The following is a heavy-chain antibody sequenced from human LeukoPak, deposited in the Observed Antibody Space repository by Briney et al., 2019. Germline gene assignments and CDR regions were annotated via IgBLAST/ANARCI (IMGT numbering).Heavy chain of an antibody. CDR1: GFTFSSYA. D-gene: IGHD2-2*01. Sequence: GGSLRLSCAASGFTFSSYAMSWVRQAPGRGLEWVSAISGSGGSTYYADSVKGRFTISRDNSKNTLYLQMNSLRAEDTAVYYCARSYCSSTSCYAYYYYGMDVWGQGTTVTVSS. CDR2: ISGSGGST. V-gene: IGHV3-23*01. CDR3: ARSYCSSTSCYAYYYYGMDV. J-gene: IGHJ6*02.